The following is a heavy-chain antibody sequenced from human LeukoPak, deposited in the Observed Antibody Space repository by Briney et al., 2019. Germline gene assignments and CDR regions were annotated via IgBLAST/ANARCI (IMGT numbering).Heavy chain of an antibody. D-gene: IGHD2-2*01. Sequence: GGSLRLSCAASGFPFSSYGMHWVRQAPGKGLEWVALIWYDGSNLYYADSVKGRFTISRDNSKNTLYLQMNSLRAEDSALYYCATYCSSTSCYDHYYYYYGLDVWGQGTTVTVSS. J-gene: IGHJ6*02. CDR2: IWYDGSNL. CDR3: ATYCSSTSCYDHYYYYYGLDV. V-gene: IGHV3-33*01. CDR1: GFPFSSYG.